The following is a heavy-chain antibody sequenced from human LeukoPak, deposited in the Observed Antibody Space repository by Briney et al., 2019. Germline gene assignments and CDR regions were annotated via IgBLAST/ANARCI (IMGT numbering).Heavy chain of an antibody. D-gene: IGHD2-21*02. CDR2: ISYNSDTI. J-gene: IGHJ2*01. V-gene: IGHV3-9*01. CDR1: GFTFDDYA. Sequence: PGRSLRLSCAASGFTFDDYAMHWVRQAPGKGLEWVSGISYNSDTIAYADSVKGRFTISRDNAKNSLYLQMNILRAEDTALYYCAKDYCGGDCYSGWYFDLWGRGTLVTVSS. CDR3: AKDYCGGDCYSGWYFDL.